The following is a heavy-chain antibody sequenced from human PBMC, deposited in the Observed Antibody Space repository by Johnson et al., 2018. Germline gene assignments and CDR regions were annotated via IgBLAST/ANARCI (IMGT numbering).Heavy chain of an antibody. CDR2: IKQDGSEK. CDR3: ARTRRGGAFDI. D-gene: IGHD3-16*01. J-gene: IGHJ3*02. V-gene: IGHV3-7*01. Sequence: EVQLVETGGGLVQXGGSLRLSCAASGFTFSSYWMSWVRQAPGKGLEWVANIKQDGSEKYYVDSVKGRFTISRENAKNSLYLQMNSLRAEDTAVYYCARTRRGGAFDIWGQGTMVTVSS. CDR1: GFTFSSYW.